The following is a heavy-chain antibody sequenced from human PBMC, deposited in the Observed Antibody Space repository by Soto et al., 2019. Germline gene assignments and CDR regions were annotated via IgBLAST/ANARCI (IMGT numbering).Heavy chain of an antibody. D-gene: IGHD3-16*01. Sequence: EVQLVESGGGLVKPGGSLRLSCAASGFTFSSYGMNWVRQAPGKGLEWVSSISSSSSYIYYADSVKGRFTISRDNAKNALYLQMNRLRAEDTAVYYWSKDGGRRGGGYFDLWGRGTLVTVSS. V-gene: IGHV3-21*01. CDR3: SKDGGRRGGGYFDL. CDR2: ISSSSSYI. CDR1: GFTFSSYG. J-gene: IGHJ2*01.